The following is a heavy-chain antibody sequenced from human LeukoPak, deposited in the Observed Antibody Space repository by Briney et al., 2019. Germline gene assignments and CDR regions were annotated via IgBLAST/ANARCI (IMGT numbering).Heavy chain of an antibody. CDR2: IIPIFGTA. Sequence: AASVKVSCKASGGTFSSYAISWVRQAPGQGLEWMGGIIPIFGTANYAQKFQGRVTITADESTSTAYMELSSLRSEDTAVYYCARSRAEYSSGWYYFDYWGQGTLVTVSS. V-gene: IGHV1-69*01. D-gene: IGHD6-19*01. CDR3: ARSRAEYSSGWYYFDY. J-gene: IGHJ4*02. CDR1: GGTFSSYA.